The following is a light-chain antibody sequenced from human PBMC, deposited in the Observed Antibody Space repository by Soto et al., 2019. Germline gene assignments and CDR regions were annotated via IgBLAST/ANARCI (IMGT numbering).Light chain of an antibody. CDR2: WAS. CDR3: QQYYNSPYT. CDR1: QSVLYSSNNMNY. Sequence: DIVMTQSPDSLAVSLGERATVNCKSSQSVLYSSNNMNYLAWYQQKPGQPPKLLIYWASTRESGVPDRFSGSGCGTDFTLPFSRLQDEDVAVYYCQQYYNSPYTFGQGNKLEIK. V-gene: IGKV4-1*01. J-gene: IGKJ2*01.